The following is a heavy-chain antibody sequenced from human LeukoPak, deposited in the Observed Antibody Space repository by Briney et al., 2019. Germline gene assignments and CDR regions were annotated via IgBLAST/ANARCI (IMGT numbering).Heavy chain of an antibody. Sequence: GGSLRLSCAASGFTFTNYAMSWVRQAPGKGLEWVSAISGSGENTFYADSVKGRFTISRDNSKNTLYLQMNSLRAEDTAVYYCAKVGFSDFWGQGTLVSVSS. CDR1: GFTFTNYA. CDR2: ISGSGENT. V-gene: IGHV3-23*01. CDR3: AKVGFSDF. D-gene: IGHD3-10*01. J-gene: IGHJ4*02.